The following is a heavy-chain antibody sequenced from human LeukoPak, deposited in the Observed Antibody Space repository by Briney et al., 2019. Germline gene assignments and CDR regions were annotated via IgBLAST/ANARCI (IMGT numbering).Heavy chain of an antibody. CDR2: INPKIGGT. CDR1: GYTFTDYY. D-gene: IGHD3-9*01. J-gene: IGHJ4*02. V-gene: IGHV1-2*02. CDR3: ARDSSRRPQIYDIATSFSTDS. Sequence: GASVTVSCMASGYTFTDYYIHWVRQAPGQGLEWMGYINPKIGGTNYAQRFQGRVSMTRDTSITTAYMELRRVTSDDTAVYYCARDSSRRPQIYDIATSFSTDSWGQGTLVTVSS.